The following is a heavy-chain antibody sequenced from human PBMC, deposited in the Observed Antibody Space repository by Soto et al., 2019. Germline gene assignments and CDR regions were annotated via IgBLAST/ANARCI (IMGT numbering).Heavy chain of an antibody. Sequence: SETLSFTCTVPGDSINHYYWSWIRQPPGKRLEWIGYIYYTGSTTYNPSLESRVTMSVDTSKNQFSLKLSSVNAADTAVYYCAKYRRTEAEGFTLNYGGRGTLVTVPQ. CDR2: IYYTGST. V-gene: IGHV4-59*01. J-gene: IGHJ4*02. CDR3: AKYRRTEAEGFTLNY. D-gene: IGHD6-13*01. CDR1: GDSINHYY.